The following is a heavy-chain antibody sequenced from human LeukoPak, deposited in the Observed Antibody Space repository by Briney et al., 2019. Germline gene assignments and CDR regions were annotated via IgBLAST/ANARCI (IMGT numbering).Heavy chain of an antibody. V-gene: IGHV1-2*02. Sequence: ASVKVSCKASGYTFTGYYMHWVRQAPGQGLEWMGWINPNSGGTNYAQKSQGRVTMTRDTSISTAYMELSRLRSDDTAVYYCARHGVRLSQYNWFDPWGQGTLVTVSS. J-gene: IGHJ5*02. CDR2: INPNSGGT. CDR3: ARHGVRLSQYNWFDP. CDR1: GYTFTGYY. D-gene: IGHD3-16*02.